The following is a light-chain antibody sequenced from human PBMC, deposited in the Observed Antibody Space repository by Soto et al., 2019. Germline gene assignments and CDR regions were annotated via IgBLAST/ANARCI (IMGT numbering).Light chain of an antibody. CDR2: EVS. Sequence: QSVLTQPATVSGSPGQSITISCTGTSSDVGGYNYVSWYQQHPGKAPKLMIHEVSYRPSGVSNRFSGSKSANTASLTISGLQADDEADYYCCSYGGRSTYVFGTGTKLTVL. J-gene: IGLJ1*01. CDR3: CSYGGRSTYV. CDR1: SSDVGGYNY. V-gene: IGLV2-14*01.